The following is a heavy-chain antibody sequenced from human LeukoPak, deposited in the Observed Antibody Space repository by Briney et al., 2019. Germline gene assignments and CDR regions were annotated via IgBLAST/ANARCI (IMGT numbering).Heavy chain of an antibody. CDR1: GGSFSGYY. CDR3: ARSGGTSARVNAFDI. Sequence: SETLSLTCAVYGGSFSGYYWSWIRQPPGKGLEWIGEFNHRGSTNYNPSLKSRVTMSVDTSKNQFSLRLTSVTAADTAVYYCARSGGTSARVNAFDIWGQGTMVTVSS. J-gene: IGHJ3*02. D-gene: IGHD2-15*01. V-gene: IGHV4-34*01. CDR2: FNHRGST.